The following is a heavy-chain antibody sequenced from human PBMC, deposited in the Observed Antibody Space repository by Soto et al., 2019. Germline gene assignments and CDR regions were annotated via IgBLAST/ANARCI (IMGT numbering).Heavy chain of an antibody. D-gene: IGHD2-15*01. CDR2: ISGSGGST. Sequence: GGSLRLSCAASGFTFSSYAMSWVRQAPGKGLEWVSAISGSGGSTYYADSVKGRFTISRDNSKNTLYLQMNSLRAEDTAVYYCAKDQSGSGGSCYGYWGQGTLVTVSS. J-gene: IGHJ4*02. CDR1: GFTFSSYA. CDR3: AKDQSGSGGSCYGY. V-gene: IGHV3-23*01.